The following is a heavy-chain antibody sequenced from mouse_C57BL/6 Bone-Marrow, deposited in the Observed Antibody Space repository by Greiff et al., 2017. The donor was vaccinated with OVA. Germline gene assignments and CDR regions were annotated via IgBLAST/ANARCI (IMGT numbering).Heavy chain of an antibody. J-gene: IGHJ1*03. V-gene: IGHV4-1*01. CDR3: ARFQLKFHWYFDV. Sequence: AASGIDFSRYWMSWVRRAPGKGLEWIGEINPDSSTINYAPSLKDKFIISRDNAKNTLYLQMSKVRSEDTALYYCARFQLKFHWYFDVWGTGTTVTVSS. D-gene: IGHD1-3*01. CDR2: INPDSSTI. CDR1: GIDFSRYW.